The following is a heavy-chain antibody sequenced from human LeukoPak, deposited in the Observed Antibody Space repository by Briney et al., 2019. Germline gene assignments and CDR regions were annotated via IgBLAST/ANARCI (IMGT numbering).Heavy chain of an antibody. CDR2: INHSGST. CDR3: VRTFYDYVWGSYRPSFDY. V-gene: IGHV4-34*01. Sequence: SETLSLTCAVYGGSFSGYYWSWIRQPPGKGLEWIGEINHSGSTNYNPSLKSRVTISVDTSKNQFCLKLSSVTAADTAVYYCVRTFYDYVWGSYRPSFDYWGQGTLVTVSS. J-gene: IGHJ4*02. CDR1: GGSFSGYY. D-gene: IGHD3-16*02.